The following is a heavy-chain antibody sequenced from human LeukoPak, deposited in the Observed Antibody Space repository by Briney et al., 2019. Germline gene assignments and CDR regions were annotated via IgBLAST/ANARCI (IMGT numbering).Heavy chain of an antibody. D-gene: IGHD5-18*01. CDR3: AKSSTWIQLWSLYYFDY. V-gene: IGHV3-23*01. Sequence: GGSLRLSCAASGFTFSSYAMSWVRQAPGKGLEWVSAISGSGGSTYYADSVKGRFTISRDNSKNTLYLQMNSLRAEDTAVYYCAKSSTWIQLWSLYYFDYWGQGTLVTVSS. CDR1: GFTFSSYA. CDR2: ISGSGGST. J-gene: IGHJ4*02.